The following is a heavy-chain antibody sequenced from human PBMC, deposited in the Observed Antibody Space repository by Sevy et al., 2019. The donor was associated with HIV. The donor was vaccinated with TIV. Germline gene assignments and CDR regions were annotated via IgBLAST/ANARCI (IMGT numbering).Heavy chain of an antibody. J-gene: IGHJ6*02. CDR3: ARDEDV. CDR1: GDTFNTYK. CDR2: IYSANGDT. Sequence: ASVKVSCKASGDTFNTYKIHWVRQAPGQGHEWMGWIYSANGDTRYSQRFQARVTITWDTSASTAYMELSGLTSEDTAVYYCARDEDVWGQGTTVTVSS. V-gene: IGHV1-3*01.